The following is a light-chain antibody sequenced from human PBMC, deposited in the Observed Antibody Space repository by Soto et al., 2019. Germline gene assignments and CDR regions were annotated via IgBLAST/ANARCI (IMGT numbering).Light chain of an antibody. CDR2: GAS. J-gene: IGKJ1*01. CDR3: QNYDKESPAT. V-gene: IGKV1-27*01. CDR1: QEISHF. Sequence: DIPMTQSPSSLSASVGDTVTFTCRARQEISHFLAWYQQRPGKVPKLLIYGASILQSGVPSRFSGSGSGTDFTLTISSLQPEDVAAYYCQNYDKESPATVGQGTKVDIK.